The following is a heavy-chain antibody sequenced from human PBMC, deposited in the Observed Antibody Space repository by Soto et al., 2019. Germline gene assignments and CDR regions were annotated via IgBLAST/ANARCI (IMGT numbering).Heavy chain of an antibody. CDR1: GFTFSDAW. J-gene: IGHJ4*02. CDR3: TLHIVVVTAIYSYFVY. CDR2: IKSKADGGTT. D-gene: IGHD2-21*02. V-gene: IGHV3-15*01. Sequence: EVQLVESGGGWVKPGGSLRLSCTASGFTFSDAWMSWVRQAPGEGLEWVGRIKSKADGGTTDYAAPVRGRFTISRDDSKHTLYLQMNSLKTEDTAVYYCTLHIVVVTAIYSYFVYWGQGTLVTVSS.